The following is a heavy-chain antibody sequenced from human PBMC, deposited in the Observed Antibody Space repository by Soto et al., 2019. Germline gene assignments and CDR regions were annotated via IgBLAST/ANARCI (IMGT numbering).Heavy chain of an antibody. J-gene: IGHJ4*02. CDR2: ISSSGSTI. D-gene: IGHD3-9*01. Sequence: GGSLRLSCAASGFTFDDYAMHWVRQAPGKGLEWVSGISSSGSTIGYADSVKGRFTISRDNAKNSLYLQMNSLRAEDTAVYYCAKSYDILTGGFYYFDYWGQGTLVTVSS. CDR1: GFTFDDYA. CDR3: AKSYDILTGGFYYFDY. V-gene: IGHV3-9*01.